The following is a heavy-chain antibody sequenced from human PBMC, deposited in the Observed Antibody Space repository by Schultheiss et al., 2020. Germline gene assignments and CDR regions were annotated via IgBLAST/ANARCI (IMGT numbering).Heavy chain of an antibody. J-gene: IGHJ4*02. V-gene: IGHV1-18*04. CDR3: ARGPPVRDPYYFDY. Sequence: ASVKVSCKASGYTFTSYGINWVRQAPGQGLEWMGWISTYNGNTNYAQKLQDRVTLATDTSTSTAYMELRSLRSDDTAVFYCARGPPVRDPYYFDYWGQGTLVNVSS. CDR1: GYTFTSYG. CDR2: ISTYNGNT.